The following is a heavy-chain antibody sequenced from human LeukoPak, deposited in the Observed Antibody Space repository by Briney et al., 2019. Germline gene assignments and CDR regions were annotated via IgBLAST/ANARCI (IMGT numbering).Heavy chain of an antibody. CDR3: ARSRSRHNWFDP. Sequence: ASVKVSCKASGYTFTGYYMHWVRQAPGQGLEWMGWINPNSGGTSYAQKFQGRVTMTRDTSISTAYMELSRLRSDDTAVYYCARSRSRHNWFDPWGQGTLVTVSS. CDR2: INPNSGGT. J-gene: IGHJ5*02. V-gene: IGHV1-2*02. CDR1: GYTFTGYY.